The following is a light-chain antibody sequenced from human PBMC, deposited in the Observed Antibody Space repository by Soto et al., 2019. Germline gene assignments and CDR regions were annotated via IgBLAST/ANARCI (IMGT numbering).Light chain of an antibody. V-gene: IGKV3-15*01. CDR3: QQYSSWPLT. CDR1: QSVSTK. Sequence: EIVMTQSPATLSVSPGERATLSCRATQSVSTKLAWYQQKPGQAPRLLIYGASTGATGIPARFSGSGSGTEFPLIISSLQSEDVAVYYCQQYSSWPLTFGGGTKVEIK. CDR2: GAS. J-gene: IGKJ4*01.